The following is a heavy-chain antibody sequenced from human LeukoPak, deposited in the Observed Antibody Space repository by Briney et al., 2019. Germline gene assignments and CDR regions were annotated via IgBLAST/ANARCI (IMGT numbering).Heavy chain of an antibody. CDR2: IYPGDSDT. CDR1: GYSFTNYW. CDR3: ARTNTAMVTSFDY. V-gene: IGHV5-51*01. Sequence: GESLKISCKGSGYSFTNYWIGWVRQMPGKGLERMGIIYPGDSDTRYSPSFQGQVTISADKSISTAYLQWSSLKASDTAMYYCARTNTAMVTSFDYWGQGTLVTVSS. D-gene: IGHD5-18*01. J-gene: IGHJ4*02.